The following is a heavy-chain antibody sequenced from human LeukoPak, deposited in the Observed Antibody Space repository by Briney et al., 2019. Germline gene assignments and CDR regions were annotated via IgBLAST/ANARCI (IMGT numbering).Heavy chain of an antibody. CDR2: ISGSGGGT. CDR1: GFTFSSYA. D-gene: IGHD5-18*01. CDR3: AKGVQLWSYDWYFDL. J-gene: IGHJ2*01. Sequence: PGGSLRLSCADSGFTFSSYAMKWVRQAPGKELEWVLVISGSGGGTYYADSVKGRFTVSRDNSKNTLYLQMNSLRAEDTAVYYCAKGVQLWSYDWYFDLWGRRTLVTVSS. V-gene: IGHV3-23*01.